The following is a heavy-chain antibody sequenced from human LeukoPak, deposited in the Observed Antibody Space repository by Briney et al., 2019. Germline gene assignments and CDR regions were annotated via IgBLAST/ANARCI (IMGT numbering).Heavy chain of an antibody. CDR1: GYSISSGYY. J-gene: IGHJ5*02. D-gene: IGHD4-23*01. Sequence: SETLSLTCTVSGYSISSGYYWGWIRQPPGKGLEWIGSIYHSGSTYYNPSLKSRVTISVDTSKNQFSLKLSSVTAADTAVYYCARGGGPSNWFDPWGQGTLVAVSS. CDR3: ARGGGPSNWFDP. CDR2: IYHSGST. V-gene: IGHV4-38-2*02.